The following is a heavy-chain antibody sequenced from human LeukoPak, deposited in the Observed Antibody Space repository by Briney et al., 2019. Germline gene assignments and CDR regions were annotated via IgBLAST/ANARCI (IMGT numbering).Heavy chain of an antibody. D-gene: IGHD6-19*01. J-gene: IGHJ3*02. CDR1: GFTFSSYS. CDR3: AKDPPYSSDWLDAFDN. Sequence: QPVGSLILSFAAPGFTFSSYSMSWVLQAPGNRLETVSAITGRCGSTYYADSVKGRFTISRDNSKNTLYLQMNSLRAEDTAVYYCAKDPPYSSDWLDAFDNWGQGTMVTVSS. V-gene: IGHV3-23*01. CDR2: ITGRCGST.